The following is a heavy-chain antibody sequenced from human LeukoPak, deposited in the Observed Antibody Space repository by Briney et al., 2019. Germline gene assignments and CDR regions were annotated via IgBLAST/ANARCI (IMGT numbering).Heavy chain of an antibody. CDR1: GGTFSGYY. V-gene: IGHV4-34*01. Sequence: SETLSLTCAVYGGTFSGYYWSWIRKPPGKGLEWIGEINHSGSTNYNPSLKSRVTISVDTSKNQFSLKLSSVTAADTAVYYCARAKGYSYGLRFDPWGQGTLVTVSS. D-gene: IGHD5-18*01. CDR2: INHSGST. J-gene: IGHJ5*02. CDR3: ARAKGYSYGLRFDP.